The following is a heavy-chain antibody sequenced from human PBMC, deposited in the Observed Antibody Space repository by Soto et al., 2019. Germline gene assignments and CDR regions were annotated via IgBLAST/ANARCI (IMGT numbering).Heavy chain of an antibody. Sequence: GGSLRLSCAASGFTFSSYAVHWVRQTPGKGLEWVAVISYDGSNKFYANSVKGRFTISRDNSKGTLYLQMNSLRPEDTGLYYCARGPSVYCTSTSCSPFDPWGQGTLVTVSS. V-gene: IGHV3-30-3*01. D-gene: IGHD2-2*01. CDR1: GFTFSSYA. CDR3: ARGPSVYCTSTSCSPFDP. CDR2: ISYDGSNK. J-gene: IGHJ5*02.